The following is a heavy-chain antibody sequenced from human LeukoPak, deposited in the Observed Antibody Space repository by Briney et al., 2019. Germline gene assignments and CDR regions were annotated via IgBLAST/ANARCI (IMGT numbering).Heavy chain of an antibody. CDR1: GFTVSSNY. Sequence: GGSLRPSCAASGFTVSSNYMSWVRQAPGKGLEWVSVIYSGGTTYYADSVKGRFTISRDNSKNTLYLQMNSLRAEDTAVYYCARGLAVAVQFDYWGQGTLVTVSS. CDR2: IYSGGTT. D-gene: IGHD6-19*01. CDR3: ARGLAVAVQFDY. J-gene: IGHJ4*02. V-gene: IGHV3-53*01.